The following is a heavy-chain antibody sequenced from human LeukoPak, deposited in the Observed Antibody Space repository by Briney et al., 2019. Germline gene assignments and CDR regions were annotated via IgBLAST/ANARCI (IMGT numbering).Heavy chain of an antibody. V-gene: IGHV3-23*01. Sequence: GGSLRLSCAASGFTFSSHAMSWVRQAPGKGLEWVSTISGSGGRTYYADSVEGRFTISRDNSKNTLYLEMSSLRAEDTAVYYCAKGIAFYDFWSGLWAFDIWGQGTMVTVSS. CDR1: GFTFSSHA. CDR3: AKGIAFYDFWSGLWAFDI. J-gene: IGHJ3*02. CDR2: ISGSGGRT. D-gene: IGHD3-3*01.